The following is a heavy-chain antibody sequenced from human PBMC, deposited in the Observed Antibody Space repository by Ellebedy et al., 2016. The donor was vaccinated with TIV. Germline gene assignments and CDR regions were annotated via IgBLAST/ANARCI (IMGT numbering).Heavy chain of an antibody. Sequence: PGGSLRLSCAASGFTFSRHWMHCIRQAPGKGLVWLSRINGDGGFTSHADFVKGRFTISRDNAKNTLYLQMNSLKAEDTAMYYCSTLSDTGYWGHGTLVTVSS. CDR1: GFTFSRHW. CDR2: INGDGGFT. V-gene: IGHV3-74*01. D-gene: IGHD2-21*02. CDR3: STLSDTGY. J-gene: IGHJ4*01.